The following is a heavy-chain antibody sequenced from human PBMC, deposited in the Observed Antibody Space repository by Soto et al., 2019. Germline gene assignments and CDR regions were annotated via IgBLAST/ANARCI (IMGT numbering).Heavy chain of an antibody. V-gene: IGHV4-59*01. D-gene: IGHD2-21*02. CDR1: GGSISSYY. CDR3: ARAPGGNSGEAAFDI. J-gene: IGHJ3*02. Sequence: PSETLSLTCTVSGGSISSYYWSWIRQPPGKGLEWIGYIYYSGSTNYNPSLKSRVTISVDTSKNQFSLKLSSVTAADTAVYYCARAPGGNSGEAAFDIWGQGTMVTVSS. CDR2: IYYSGST.